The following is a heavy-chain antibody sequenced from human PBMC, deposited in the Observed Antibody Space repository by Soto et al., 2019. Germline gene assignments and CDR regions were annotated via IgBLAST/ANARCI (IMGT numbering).Heavy chain of an antibody. CDR1: GGSISSSSYY. D-gene: IGHD6-6*01. V-gene: IGHV4-39*01. J-gene: IGHJ6*01. CDR2: IYYSGST. Sequence: PSETLSLTCTLSGGSISSSSYYWGWIRQPPGKGLEWIGSIYYSGSTYYNPSLKSRVTISVDTSKNQFSLKLSSVTAADTGVYYCERRGIVARPVGYYYYYGVDVWGQGSTVTVSS. CDR3: ERRGIVARPVGYYYYYGVDV.